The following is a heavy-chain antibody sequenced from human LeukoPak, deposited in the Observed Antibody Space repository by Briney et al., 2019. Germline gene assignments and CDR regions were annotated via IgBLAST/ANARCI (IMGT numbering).Heavy chain of an antibody. CDR3: AKGYLWIMIDS. CDR2: ISGSGVST. D-gene: IGHD3-16*01. CDR1: GFTFSSYG. Sequence: PGGSLRLSCAASGFTFSSYGMSWVRQAPGKGLEWVSAISGSGVSTYYADSVKGRFTISRDNSKNTLYLQMDSLRAEDTAVYYCAKGYLWIMIDSWGQGTLVTVSS. J-gene: IGHJ4*02. V-gene: IGHV3-23*01.